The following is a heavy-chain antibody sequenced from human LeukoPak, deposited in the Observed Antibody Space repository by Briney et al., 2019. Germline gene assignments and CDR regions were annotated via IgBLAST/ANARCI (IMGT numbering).Heavy chain of an antibody. CDR1: GFTFSSYA. CDR3: ARRGITGAFDY. J-gene: IGHJ4*02. CDR2: IYYSGGT. D-gene: IGHD1-20*01. V-gene: IGHV4-59*08. Sequence: GSLRLSCAGSGFTFSSYAMSWIRQPPGKGLEWIGYIYYSGGTNYNPSLKSRVTISVDTSKSQFSLRLSSVTAADTAVYYCARRGITGAFDYWGQGTLVTVSS.